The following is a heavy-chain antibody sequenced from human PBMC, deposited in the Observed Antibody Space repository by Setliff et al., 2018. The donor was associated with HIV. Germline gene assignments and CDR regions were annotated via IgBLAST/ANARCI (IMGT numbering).Heavy chain of an antibody. Sequence: PSETLSLTCAVSGYCISSNFLWGWVRQPPGQGLEWIGSIHHAGSTYYNPSLKSRVRISLDTSKNQFSLKLSSVTAADTAVYYCARHDCGGNCDINWFDPWGQGTLVTVSS. CDR1: GYCISSNFL. D-gene: IGHD2-21*02. CDR3: ARHDCGGNCDINWFDP. J-gene: IGHJ5*02. V-gene: IGHV4-38-2*01. CDR2: IHHAGST.